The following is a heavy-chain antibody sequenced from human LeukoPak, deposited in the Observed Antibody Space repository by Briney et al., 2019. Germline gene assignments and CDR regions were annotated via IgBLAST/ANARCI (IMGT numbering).Heavy chain of an antibody. CDR3: ARGRQLNWRVPDY. D-gene: IGHD6-13*01. J-gene: IGHJ4*02. CDR1: GFTFNSYG. V-gene: IGHV3-33*01. CDR2: IWYDGSNK. Sequence: GGSLRLSCAASGFTFNSYGMHWVRQAPGRGLEWVAVIWYDGSNKYYADSVKGRFTISRDNSKNTLYLQMNSLRAEDTAVYYCARGRQLNWRVPDYWGQGTLVTVSS.